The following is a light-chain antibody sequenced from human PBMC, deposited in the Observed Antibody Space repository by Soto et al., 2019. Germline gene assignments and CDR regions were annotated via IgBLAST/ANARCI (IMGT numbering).Light chain of an antibody. CDR3: QQDNNWPPWT. Sequence: EAVLTQCPGTVSLYTGERATLSCRASQSVSSNNLVWYQQKPGQATRLLISDASTRATGIPARFSGSGSGTEFTLTISSLQSEDFAVYYCQQDNNWPPWTFGQGTKV. J-gene: IGKJ1*01. CDR2: DAS. CDR1: QSVSSNN. V-gene: IGKV3-15*01.